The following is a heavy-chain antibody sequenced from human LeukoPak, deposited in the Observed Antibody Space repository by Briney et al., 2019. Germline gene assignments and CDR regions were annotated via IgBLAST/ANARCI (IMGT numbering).Heavy chain of an antibody. CDR2: TNSGCSCV. V-gene: IGHV3-11*01. Sequence: GSLRLSCGASGFTFRDYYLTWIRQAPGKGLEWVLFTNSGCSCVYYADPVKGRFTISRDNAKNSLYLQMNSLRAEDTAVYFCARGGYCSSSSCYTYGPIDYWGQGTLVTVSS. D-gene: IGHD2-2*02. J-gene: IGHJ4*02. CDR3: ARGGYCSSSSCYTYGPIDY. CDR1: GFTFRDYY.